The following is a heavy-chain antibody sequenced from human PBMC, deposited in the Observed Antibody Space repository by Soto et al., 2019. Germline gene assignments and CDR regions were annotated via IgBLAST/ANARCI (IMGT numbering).Heavy chain of an antibody. Sequence: XATLSLTCTVSGASISGFYWSWIRKSAGKGLEWIGRIYATGTTDYNPSLKSRVMMSVDTSKKQFSLKLRSVTAADTAVYYCVRDGTKTLRDWFDPWGKGISVTV. D-gene: IGHD1-1*01. J-gene: IGHJ5*02. CDR2: IYATGTT. CDR3: VRDGTKTLRDWFDP. V-gene: IGHV4-4*07. CDR1: GASISGFY.